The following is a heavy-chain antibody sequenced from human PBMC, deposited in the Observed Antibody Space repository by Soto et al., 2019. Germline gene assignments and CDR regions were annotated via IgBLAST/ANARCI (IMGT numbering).Heavy chain of an antibody. Sequence: PGGSLRLSCAASGFTFSSYSMNWVRQAPGKGLEWVSYISSSSSTIYYADSVKGRFTISRDNAKNSLYLQMNSLRAEDTAVYYCASPLGYCSSTSCLSDFDYWGQGTLVTVSS. V-gene: IGHV3-48*01. CDR2: ISSSSSTI. D-gene: IGHD2-2*01. CDR1: GFTFSSYS. J-gene: IGHJ4*02. CDR3: ASPLGYCSSTSCLSDFDY.